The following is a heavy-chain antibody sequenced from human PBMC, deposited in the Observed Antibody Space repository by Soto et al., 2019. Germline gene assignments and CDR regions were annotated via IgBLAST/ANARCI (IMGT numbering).Heavy chain of an antibody. V-gene: IGHV1-69*01. CDR2: MNPTVGTT. J-gene: IGHJ4*02. CDR3: ARLRSDCGGGTCSGSF. CDR1: ESIFTKSG. D-gene: IGHD2-15*01. Sequence: QLVQSGAEVKKPDSSVKVSCKASESIFTKSGVTWVRQAPGQGLEWMGGMNPTVGTTHYAQRFQGRLTIYVDESRTTGNMGLSNLTPDDTAVYYCARLRSDCGGGTCSGSFWGQGTLVTVSS.